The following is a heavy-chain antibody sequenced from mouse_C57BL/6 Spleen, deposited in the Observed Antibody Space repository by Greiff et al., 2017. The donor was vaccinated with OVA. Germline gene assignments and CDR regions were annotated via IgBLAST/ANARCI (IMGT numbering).Heavy chain of an antibody. CDR2: IYPGDGDT. J-gene: IGHJ2*01. CDR1: GYAFSSSW. V-gene: IGHV1-82*01. CDR3: ARRDRGDYCDY. Sequence: LVEPGASVKISCKASGYAFSSSWMNWVKQRPGKGLEWIGRIYPGDGDTNYNGKFKGKATLTADKSSSTAYMQLSSLTSEDSAVYFCARRDRGDYCDYWGQGTTLTVSS.